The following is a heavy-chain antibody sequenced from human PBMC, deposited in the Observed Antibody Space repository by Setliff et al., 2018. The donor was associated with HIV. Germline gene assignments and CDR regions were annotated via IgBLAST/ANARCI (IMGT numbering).Heavy chain of an antibody. CDR3: ARRYYYYYMDV. V-gene: IGHV4-39*07. Sequence: SETLSLTCAATGVAISGSTYYWAWIRQSPGRGLQWIGSVHYTGSSYRNPSLKSRVTISVDTSKNQFSLKLSSVTAADTAVYYCARRYYYYYMDVWGKGTTVTVSS. CDR1: GVAISGSTYY. CDR2: VHYTGSS. J-gene: IGHJ6*03.